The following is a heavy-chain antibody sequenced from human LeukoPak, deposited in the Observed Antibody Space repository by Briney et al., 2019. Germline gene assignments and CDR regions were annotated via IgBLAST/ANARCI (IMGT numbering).Heavy chain of an antibody. CDR1: GYTFTGYY. CDR2: INPNSGGT. J-gene: IGHJ6*02. Sequence: ASVKVSCKASGYTFTGYYMHWVRQAPGQGLEWMGWINPNSGGTNYAQKFQGRVTVTRGTSISTAYMELSRLRSDDTAVYYCARSGYGYSNYAYYYGMDVWGQGTTVTVSS. CDR3: ARSGYGYSNYAYYYGMDV. V-gene: IGHV1-2*02. D-gene: IGHD4-11*01.